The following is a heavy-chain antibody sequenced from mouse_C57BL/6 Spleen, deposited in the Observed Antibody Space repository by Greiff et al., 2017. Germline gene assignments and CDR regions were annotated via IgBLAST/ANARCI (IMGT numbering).Heavy chain of an antibody. V-gene: IGHV1-7*01. Sequence: QVQLQQSGAELAKPGASVKLSCKASGYTFTSYWMHWVKQRPGQGLEWIGYINPSSGYTKYNQKFKDKSTLTADKSSSSAYMQLSSLTYEDSAVYYCARRDYYEEAYWGYWGQGTTLTVSS. CDR2: INPSSGYT. CDR1: GYTFTSYW. J-gene: IGHJ2*01. CDR3: ARRDYYEEAYWGY. D-gene: IGHD1-1*01.